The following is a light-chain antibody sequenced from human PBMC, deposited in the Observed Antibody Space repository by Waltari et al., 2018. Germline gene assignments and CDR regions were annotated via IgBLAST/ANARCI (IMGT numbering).Light chain of an antibody. J-gene: IGLJ1*01. Sequence: QTALTQPASVPGSHGQSTTISRTGCSSDFGPYNYVSWYQEHPGNAPKLLIYEASKRPSGVSTRFSGSKSGNTASLTISGLQAEDEADYYCCSYAGRSTLIFGTGTKVTVL. V-gene: IGLV2-23*01. CDR3: CSYAGRSTLI. CDR1: SSDFGPYNY. CDR2: EAS.